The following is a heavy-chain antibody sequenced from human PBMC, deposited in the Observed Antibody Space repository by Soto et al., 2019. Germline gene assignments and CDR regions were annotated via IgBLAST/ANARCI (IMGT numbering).Heavy chain of an antibody. CDR2: IIPIFGTA. V-gene: IGHV1-69*13. Sequence: ASVKVSCKASGVTFSSYAISWVRQAPVQGLEWMGGIIPIFGTANYAQKFQGRVTITADESTSTAYMELSSLRSEDTAVYYCARRGEGGSYYYFDYWGQGTLVTVSS. D-gene: IGHD1-26*01. CDR1: GVTFSSYA. J-gene: IGHJ4*02. CDR3: ARRGEGGSYYYFDY.